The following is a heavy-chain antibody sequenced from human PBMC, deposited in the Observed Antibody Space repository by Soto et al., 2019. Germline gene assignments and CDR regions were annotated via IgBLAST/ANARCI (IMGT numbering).Heavy chain of an antibody. CDR1: GYTFTSYG. V-gene: IGHV1-3*01. D-gene: IGHD3-10*01. Sequence: GASVKVSCKASGYTFTSYGISWVRQAPGQGLEWMGWINAGNGNTKYSQKFQGRVIITRDTSASTGYMELSSLRSEDTAVYYCARDRSDYSDYWGQGTLVTVSS. J-gene: IGHJ4*02. CDR3: ARDRSDYSDY. CDR2: INAGNGNT.